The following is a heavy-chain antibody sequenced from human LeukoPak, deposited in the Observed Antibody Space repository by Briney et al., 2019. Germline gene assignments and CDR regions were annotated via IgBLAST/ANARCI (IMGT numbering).Heavy chain of an antibody. Sequence: GASVKVSCKASGYTFTGYYMHWVRQAPGQGLEWMGRINPNSGGTNYAQKFQGRVTMTRDTSISTAYMELRSLRSDDTAVYYCARVTTVVSYYFDYWGQGTLVTVSS. CDR2: INPNSGGT. CDR1: GYTFTGYY. V-gene: IGHV1-2*06. CDR3: ARVTTVVSYYFDY. J-gene: IGHJ4*02. D-gene: IGHD4-23*01.